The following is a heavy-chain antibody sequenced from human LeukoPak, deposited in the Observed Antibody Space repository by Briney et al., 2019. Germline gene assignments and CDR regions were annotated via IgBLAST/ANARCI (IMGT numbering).Heavy chain of an antibody. CDR3: AKGMSATSGYLELDY. CDR1: GFTFSSYA. V-gene: IGHV3-23*01. Sequence: GGSLRLSCAASGFTFSSYAMSWVRQAPGKGLEWVSAISGSGGNTYSADSVKGRCTISRDNSKNTLYLQMNSLRAEDAAVYYCAKGMSATSGYLELDYWGQGTLVTVSS. J-gene: IGHJ4*02. CDR2: ISGSGGNT. D-gene: IGHD3-22*01.